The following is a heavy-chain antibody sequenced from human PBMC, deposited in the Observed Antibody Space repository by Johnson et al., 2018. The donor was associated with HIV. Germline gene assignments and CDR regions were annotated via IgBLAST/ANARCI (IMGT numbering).Heavy chain of an antibody. CDR1: GFTFDDYA. CDR3: ARDGRGLDAFDI. J-gene: IGHJ3*02. CDR2: ISSSGGTI. D-gene: IGHD3/OR15-3a*01. V-gene: IGHV3-48*03. Sequence: EQLVESGGGLVQPGRALRLSCAASGFTFDDYAMHWVRHAPGKGLEWISYISSSGGTIFYADSVKGRFTISRDIAKNTLYLQMNSLRAEDTAVYYCARDGRGLDAFDIWGQGTVVTVSS.